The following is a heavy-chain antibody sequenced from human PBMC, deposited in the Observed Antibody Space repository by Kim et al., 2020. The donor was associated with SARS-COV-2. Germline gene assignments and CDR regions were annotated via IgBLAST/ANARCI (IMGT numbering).Heavy chain of an antibody. J-gene: IGHJ4*02. V-gene: IGHV3-30*02. CDR2: GSNK. Sequence: GSNKSYAESEKGRLHHSRRNSKNTLYLQMNSLRDEDTAVYYCAKAEAYDYWGQGTLVTVSS. CDR3: AKAEAYDY.